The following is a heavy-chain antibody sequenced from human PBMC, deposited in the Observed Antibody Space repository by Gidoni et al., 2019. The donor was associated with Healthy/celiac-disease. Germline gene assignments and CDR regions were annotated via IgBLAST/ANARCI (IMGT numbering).Heavy chain of an antibody. CDR2: ISWCGGST. V-gene: IGHV3-43*01. D-gene: IGHD5-12*01. CDR1: GSTFDDQT. Sequence: EVQLVESGGVVVQPGGSLRLSCVPYGSTFDDQTMHGVREAPGKGLECVFLISWCGGSTYDADSVKGRFTISMDNSKNYLYLKMNSLRTEDTALYYCAKDKGREMATISEGPHVDYGGQGTLVTVSS. CDR3: AKDKGREMATISEGPHVDY. J-gene: IGHJ4*02.